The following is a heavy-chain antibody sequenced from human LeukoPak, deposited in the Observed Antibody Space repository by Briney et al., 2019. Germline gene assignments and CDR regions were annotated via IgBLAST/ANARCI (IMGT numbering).Heavy chain of an antibody. V-gene: IGHV1-69*10. D-gene: IGHD2/OR15-2a*01. CDR3: SLEIEVYLSLL. J-gene: IGHJ4*02. Sequence: VASVTVSCKASGGTFSSYAISWVRQAPGQGLEWMGRIIPILGIANYAQKFQGRVTITSDKSTSTAHMELSILRSEDTAVYYRSLEIEVYLSLLWGEGPLVTVFS. CDR2: IIPILGIA. CDR1: GGTFSSYA.